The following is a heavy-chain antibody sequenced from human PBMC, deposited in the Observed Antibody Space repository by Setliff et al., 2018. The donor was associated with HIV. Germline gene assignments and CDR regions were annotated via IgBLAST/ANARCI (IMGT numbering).Heavy chain of an antibody. CDR1: GGSISSSSYY. D-gene: IGHD3-10*01. CDR3: ARGVWFGLYYYYMDV. V-gene: IGHV4-39*07. CDR2: IYYRGST. Sequence: PSETLSLTCTVSGGSISSSSYYWGWIRQPPGKGLQWIGSIYYRGSTYYNPSLKSRVTISVDTSKNQFSLKLSSVTAADTAVYYCARGVWFGLYYYYMDVWGKGTTVTVFS. J-gene: IGHJ6*03.